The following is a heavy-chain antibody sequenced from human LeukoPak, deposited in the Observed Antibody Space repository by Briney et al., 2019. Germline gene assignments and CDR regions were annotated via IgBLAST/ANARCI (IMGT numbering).Heavy chain of an antibody. J-gene: IGHJ4*02. V-gene: IGHV4-39*01. CDR2: IYYSGST. CDR1: GGSIISSSYY. CDR3: ASHPSYSSGWYSL. Sequence: SETLSLTCTVSGGSIISSSYYWGWIRQPPGKGLEWIGSIYYSGSTYYNPSLKSRVTISVDTSKNQFSLKLSSVTAADTAVYYCASHPSYSSGWYSLWGQGTLDTVSS. D-gene: IGHD6-19*01.